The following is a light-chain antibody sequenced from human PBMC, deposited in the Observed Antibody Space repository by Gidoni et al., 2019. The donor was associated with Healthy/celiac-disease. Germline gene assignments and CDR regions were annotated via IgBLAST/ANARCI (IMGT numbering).Light chain of an antibody. V-gene: IGKV3-20*01. CDR3: QQYGSSLVYT. Sequence: DIVLTQSPGTLSLSPGESATLSCRASQSVSSSYLAWYQQKPGQAPRLLIYGASSRATGIPDRVSGSGSGTDVTLTISRLEPEDVAVYYCQQYGSSLVYTFGQGTKLEIK. CDR2: GAS. CDR1: QSVSSSY. J-gene: IGKJ2*01.